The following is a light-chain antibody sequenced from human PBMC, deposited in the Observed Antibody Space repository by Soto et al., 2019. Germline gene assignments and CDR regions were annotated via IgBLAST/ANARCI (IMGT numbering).Light chain of an antibody. CDR2: QTS. CDR1: QYINTR. CDR3: HQRQSWPRT. V-gene: IGKV3-11*01. J-gene: IGKJ1*01. Sequence: EIVLTQSQATLYSFPGDRVTLSCRASQYINTRLAWYQHRPGQAPRLLIYQTSIRAAGIPARFSASGSGTDFSITISDVQPEDFALYYCHQRQSWPRTFGQGTKVDIK.